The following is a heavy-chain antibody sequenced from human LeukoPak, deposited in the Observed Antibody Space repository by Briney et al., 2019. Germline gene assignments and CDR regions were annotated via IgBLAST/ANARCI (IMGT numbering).Heavy chain of an antibody. V-gene: IGHV3-21*01. Sequence: PGGSLRLSCAASGFTFSRYSVNWVCQAPGKGLEWVSCITGSSDYIFYADSVGGRFTISRDNAKNSLYLQMNSLRAEDTAVYYCARGHSSGWSTFDYWGQGTLVTVSS. D-gene: IGHD6-19*01. CDR2: ITGSSDYI. J-gene: IGHJ4*02. CDR3: ARGHSSGWSTFDY. CDR1: GFTFSRYS.